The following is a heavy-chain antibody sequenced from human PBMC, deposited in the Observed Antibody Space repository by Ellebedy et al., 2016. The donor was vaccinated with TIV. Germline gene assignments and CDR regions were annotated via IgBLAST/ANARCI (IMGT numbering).Heavy chain of an antibody. Sequence: MPGGSLRLSCTVSGGSISSSSYYWGWIRQSPGKGLEWIGSVYHSGSTYYNPSLESRVTISVDSSKNQFSLKLTSVTAADTAVYYCGRDFSARATLHWGQGTLVTVSS. D-gene: IGHD6-6*01. V-gene: IGHV4-39*07. CDR2: VYHSGST. CDR3: GRDFSARATLH. CDR1: GGSISSSSYY. J-gene: IGHJ4*02.